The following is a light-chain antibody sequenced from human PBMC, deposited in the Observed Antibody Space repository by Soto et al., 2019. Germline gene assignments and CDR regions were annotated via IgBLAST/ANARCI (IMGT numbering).Light chain of an antibody. CDR2: VAS. V-gene: IGKV3-20*01. CDR1: QSVSSSSY. CDR3: RQYGSSPSYT. J-gene: IGKJ2*01. Sequence: EIVLTQSPGTLSLSPGERATLSCRASQSVSSSSYLAWYQQNPGQAPRLLIYVASSRATGIPDRFSGSGSATDFTLTISRLEPEDFAVYYCRQYGSSPSYTFGQGTKLEIK.